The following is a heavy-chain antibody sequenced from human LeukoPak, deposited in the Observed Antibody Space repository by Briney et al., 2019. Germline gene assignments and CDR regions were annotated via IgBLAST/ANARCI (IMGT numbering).Heavy chain of an antibody. Sequence: GSSVKVSCKASGGTFSSYAISWVRQARGQGREWMGGIIPIFGTANYAQKFQGRVTITADESTSTAYMELSSLRSEDTAVYYCARSIVVVPAAILALYYYYGMDVWGKGTTVTVSS. CDR2: IIPIFGTA. CDR3: ARSIVVVPAAILALYYYYGMDV. J-gene: IGHJ6*04. CDR1: GGTFSSYA. D-gene: IGHD2-2*02. V-gene: IGHV1-69*01.